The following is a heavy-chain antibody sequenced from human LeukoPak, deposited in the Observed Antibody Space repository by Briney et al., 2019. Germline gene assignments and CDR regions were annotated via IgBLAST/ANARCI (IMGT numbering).Heavy chain of an antibody. D-gene: IGHD3-22*01. CDR3: AKASSGYYYAYFQH. J-gene: IGHJ1*01. CDR2: ISGSGGST. CDR1: GFTFSSYA. Sequence: PGGSLRLSCAGSGFTFSSYAMSWVRQAPGKGLEWVSGISGSGGSTYYADSVKGRFTISRDNSKNTLYLQMNSLRAEDTAVYYCAKASSGYYYAYFQHWGQGTLVTVSS. V-gene: IGHV3-23*01.